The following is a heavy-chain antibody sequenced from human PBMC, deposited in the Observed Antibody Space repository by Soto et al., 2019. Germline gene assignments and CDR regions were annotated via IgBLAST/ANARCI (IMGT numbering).Heavy chain of an antibody. CDR1: GGSISSSSYY. CDR3: ARRFYYDILTGYYKGWFDP. V-gene: IGHV4-39*01. CDR2: IYYSGST. J-gene: IGHJ5*02. D-gene: IGHD3-9*01. Sequence: SETLSLTCTVSGGSISSSSYYWGWIRQPPGKGLEWIGSIYYSGSTYYNPSLKSRVTISVDTSKNQFSLKLSSVTAADTAVYYCARRFYYDILTGYYKGWFDPWGQGTLVTVSS.